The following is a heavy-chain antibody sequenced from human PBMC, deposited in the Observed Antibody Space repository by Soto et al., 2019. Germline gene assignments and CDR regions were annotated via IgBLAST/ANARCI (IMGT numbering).Heavy chain of an antibody. CDR2: IRNKANSYST. D-gene: IGHD1-20*01. V-gene: IGHV3-72*01. J-gene: IGHJ4*02. CDR1: GFTFSDHH. CDR3: APRITASPPADGGY. Sequence: GGSLRLSCAASGFTFSDHHMDWVRQAPGKGLEWVGRIRNKANSYSTDYVASVKGRFTISRDDSKNSLYLQMNSLKTEDTAMYYCAPRITASPPADGGYWGQGTLVTVSS.